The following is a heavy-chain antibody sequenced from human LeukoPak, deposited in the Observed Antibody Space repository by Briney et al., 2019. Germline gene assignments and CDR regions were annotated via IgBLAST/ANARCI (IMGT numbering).Heavy chain of an antibody. V-gene: IGHV4-59*01. CDR3: ARFPTTGYSSGWYLKIIASALGYMDV. D-gene: IGHD6-19*01. J-gene: IGHJ6*02. CDR2: ITYSGST. Sequence: SETLPLTCTASGGTISNYWIWIRQPPGTRLEWIVYITYSGSTNCNPSLKSRVTISVDTSKHDCSLKLSSVTAAETAVYYSARFPTTGYSSGWYLKIIASALGYMDVWGQGTTVTVSS. CDR1: GGTISNY.